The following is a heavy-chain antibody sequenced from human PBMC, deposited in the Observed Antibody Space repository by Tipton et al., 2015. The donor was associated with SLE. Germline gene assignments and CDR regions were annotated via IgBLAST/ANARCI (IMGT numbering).Heavy chain of an antibody. D-gene: IGHD3-3*01. CDR1: GFTFSSYA. V-gene: IGHV3-23*01. CDR3: AKGPEWLSY. Sequence: SLRLSCAASGFTFSSYAMTWVRQAPGKGLEWVSAISGSGYRTYYADSVKGRFTISRDNAKNSLYLQMDSLRAEDTAFYYCAKGPEWLSYWGQGTLVTVSS. J-gene: IGHJ4*02. CDR2: ISGSGYRT.